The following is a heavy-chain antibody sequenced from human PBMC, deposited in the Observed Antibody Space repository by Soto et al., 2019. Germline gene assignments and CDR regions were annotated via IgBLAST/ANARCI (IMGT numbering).Heavy chain of an antibody. CDR2: IIPIFGTV. D-gene: IGHD5-12*01. Sequence: QVQLVQSGAEVKKPGSSVKVSCKASGGTFSNYPISWVRQAPGQGLEWMGGIIPIFGTVNYAQKFQGRVTITADESQSTAYMELSSLRSEDTAVYYCARGNHRWLQLWYFDLWGRGTLVTVSS. CDR1: GGTFSNYP. V-gene: IGHV1-69*12. J-gene: IGHJ2*01. CDR3: ARGNHRWLQLWYFDL.